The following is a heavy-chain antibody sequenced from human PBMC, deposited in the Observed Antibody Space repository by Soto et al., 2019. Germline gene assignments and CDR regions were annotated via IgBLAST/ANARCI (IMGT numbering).Heavy chain of an antibody. V-gene: IGHV4-39*07. D-gene: IGHD3-3*01. Sequence: PSETLSLTCTVSGGSISSSSYYWGWIRQPPGKGLEWIGSIYYSGSTYYNPSLKSRVTISVDTSNNQFSLKLTSVTAADTAVYYCARDRSLDLWSGSWFDPWGQGTLVTVSS. J-gene: IGHJ5*02. CDR3: ARDRSLDLWSGSWFDP. CDR1: GGSISSSSYY. CDR2: IYYSGST.